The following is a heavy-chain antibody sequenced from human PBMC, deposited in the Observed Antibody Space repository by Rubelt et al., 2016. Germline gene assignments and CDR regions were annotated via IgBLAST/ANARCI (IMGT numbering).Heavy chain of an antibody. CDR1: GGSISSGGYY. D-gene: IGHD2-8*01. CDR3: ARGYCTNGGCYGGDY. CDR2: IYYSGST. J-gene: IGHJ4*02. Sequence: QVQLQESGPGLVKPSQTLSLTCTVSGGSISSGGYYWSWIRQHPGKGLEWIGYIYYSGSTYYNPSLQSRVTISGDTSKNQFSLKLSSVTAADTAVYYCARGYCTNGGCYGGDYWGQGTLVTVSS. V-gene: IGHV4-31*03.